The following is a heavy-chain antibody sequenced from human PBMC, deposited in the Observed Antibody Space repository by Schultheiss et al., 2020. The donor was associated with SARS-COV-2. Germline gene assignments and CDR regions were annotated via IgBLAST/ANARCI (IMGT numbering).Heavy chain of an antibody. D-gene: IGHD6-19*01. CDR1: GFTFGDYA. CDR3: ARDVGQWLAQDDAFDI. V-gene: IGHV3-30*04. CDR2: ISYDGSNK. Sequence: GGSLRLSCTASGFTFGDYAMSWVRQAPGKGLEWVAVISYDGSNKYYADSVKGRFTISRDNSKNTLYLQMNSLRAEDTAVYYCARDVGQWLAQDDAFDIWGQGTMVTVSS. J-gene: IGHJ3*02.